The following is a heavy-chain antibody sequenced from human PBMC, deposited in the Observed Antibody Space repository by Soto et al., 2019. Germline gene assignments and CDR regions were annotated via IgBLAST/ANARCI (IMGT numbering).Heavy chain of an antibody. D-gene: IGHD7-27*01. CDR3: AKDKNWAIY. CDR1: GFTFDDYA. V-gene: IGHV3-9*01. Sequence: EVQLVESGGGLVQPGRSLRLSCATSGFTFDDYAMHWVRQAPGKGLEWVSGISWNSGSIGYADSVKGRFTISRDNAKNSLYLQMSSLRAEDTALYYCAKDKNWAIYWGQGTLVTVSS. CDR2: ISWNSGSI. J-gene: IGHJ4*02.